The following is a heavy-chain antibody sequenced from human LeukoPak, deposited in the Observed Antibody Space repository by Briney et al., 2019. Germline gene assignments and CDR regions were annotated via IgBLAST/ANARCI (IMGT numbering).Heavy chain of an antibody. V-gene: IGHV3-7*03. CDR1: GFTFSSFW. J-gene: IGHJ4*02. D-gene: IGHD4-11*01. CDR3: ARERYGNYN. CDR2: IKEDGSVK. Sequence: PGGSLRLSCAASGFTFSSFWMIWVRQAPGKGLEWVANIKEDGSVKNYADSVKGRFTISRDNAKNSLFLQMNSLRAEDTAVYYCARERYGNYNWGQGTLVTVSS.